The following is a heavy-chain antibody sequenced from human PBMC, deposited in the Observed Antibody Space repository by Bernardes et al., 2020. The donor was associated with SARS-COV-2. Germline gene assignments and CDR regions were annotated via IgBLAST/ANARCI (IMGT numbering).Heavy chain of an antibody. V-gene: IGHV4-39*01. Sequence: SETRSLTCTVYGGSISSSSYYWGWLLKRTVKEWELIRRIYYSGSTYYNPSLKSRVTISVDTSKNQFSLKLSSVTAADTAVYYCARGMASTSFDYWGQGTLVTVSS. CDR1: GGSISSSSYY. D-gene: IGHD5-12*01. CDR2: IYYSGST. CDR3: ARGMASTSFDY. J-gene: IGHJ4*02.